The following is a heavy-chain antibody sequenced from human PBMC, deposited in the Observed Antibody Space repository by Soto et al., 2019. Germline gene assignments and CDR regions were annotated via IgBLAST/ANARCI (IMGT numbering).Heavy chain of an antibody. D-gene: IGHD4-17*01. J-gene: IGHJ6*03. CDR2: IKSKTDGGTT. V-gene: IGHV3-15*01. CDR1: GFTFSNAW. CDR3: TTTVTTYYYYYYYMDV. Sequence: PGGSLRLSCAASGFTFSNAWMSWARQAPGKGLEWVGRIKSKTDGGTTDYAAPVKGRFTISRDDSKNTLYLQMNSLKTEDTAVYYCTTTVTTYYYYYYYMDVWGKGTTVTVSS.